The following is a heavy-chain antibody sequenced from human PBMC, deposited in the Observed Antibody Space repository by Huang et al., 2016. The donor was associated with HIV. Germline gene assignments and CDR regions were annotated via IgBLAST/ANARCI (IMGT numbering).Heavy chain of an antibody. Sequence: QVQLQESGPGLVKPSETLSLTCTVSGGSMSSYYWSWIRQPPGKGLEWIGYSYYSGSTNYNPSLKSRVTRSVDTSKNQFSLRLSSVTAADTAVYYCASASIAARRWFDPWGQGSLVTVSS. J-gene: IGHJ5*02. CDR1: GGSMSSYY. D-gene: IGHD6-6*01. V-gene: IGHV4-59*01. CDR3: ASASIAARRWFDP. CDR2: SYYSGST.